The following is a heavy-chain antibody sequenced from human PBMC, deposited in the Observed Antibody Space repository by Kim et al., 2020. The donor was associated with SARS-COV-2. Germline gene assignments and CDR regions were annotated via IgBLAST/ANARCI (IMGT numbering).Heavy chain of an antibody. V-gene: IGHV3-74*01. Sequence: GGSLRLSCAASGFTFSNSWMYWVRQGPGKRLVWVSRINSDGSSTSYADSVKGRFTISRDNAKNTLYLQTNSLRAEDTAVYYCTRGADGDYWGQGTLVTVSS. J-gene: IGHJ4*02. CDR2: INSDGSST. CDR1: GFTFSNSW. CDR3: TRGADGDY.